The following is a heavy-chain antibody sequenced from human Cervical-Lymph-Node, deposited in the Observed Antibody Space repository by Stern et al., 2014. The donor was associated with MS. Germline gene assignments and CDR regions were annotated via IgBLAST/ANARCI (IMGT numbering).Heavy chain of an antibody. CDR2: IDYSGST. Sequence: QVQLQESGPGLVKPSETLSLTCTVSGVSVSGGSYYWSWIRPPPGKGLEWIGYIDYSGSTNYKPSLKSRVNISLDTSMTQVSLKLTSVTAADTAVYYCARGRGNYYHHLFDYWGQGTLVSVSS. J-gene: IGHJ4*02. CDR3: ARGRGNYYHHLFDY. CDR1: GVSVSGGSYY. D-gene: IGHD3-3*01. V-gene: IGHV4-61*01.